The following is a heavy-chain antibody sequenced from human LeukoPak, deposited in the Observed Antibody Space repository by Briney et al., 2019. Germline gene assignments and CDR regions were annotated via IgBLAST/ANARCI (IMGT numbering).Heavy chain of an antibody. CDR2: IRSDGSNK. CDR3: AKDLYSSGWYPTPFDH. Sequence: GGSLRLSCAASGFTFSSYGMHWVRQAPGTGLDWVAFIRSDGSNKYYADSVKGRFTISRDNSKNTLYLQMNSLRPDDTAVYYCAKDLYSSGWYPTPFDHWGQGTMVTVSS. J-gene: IGHJ4*02. CDR1: GFTFSSYG. V-gene: IGHV3-30*02. D-gene: IGHD6-19*01.